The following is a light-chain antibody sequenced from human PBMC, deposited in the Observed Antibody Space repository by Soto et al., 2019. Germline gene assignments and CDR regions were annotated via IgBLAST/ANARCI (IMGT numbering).Light chain of an antibody. CDR2: ATS. Sequence: EIVLTQSPGTLSLAPGERATLSCRASQSVSSNYLAWYQQKPGQAPRLLIYATSSRATGIPDRFSGSGSGTDFTLAISRLEPEDLTVYYCPKSTYVSCTFGHGTKMDIK. CDR1: QSVSSNY. V-gene: IGKV3-20*01. J-gene: IGKJ1*01. CDR3: PKSTYVSCT.